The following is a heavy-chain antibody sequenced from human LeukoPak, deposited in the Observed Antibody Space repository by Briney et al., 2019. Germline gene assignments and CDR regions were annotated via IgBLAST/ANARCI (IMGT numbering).Heavy chain of an antibody. V-gene: IGHV5-51*01. D-gene: IGHD3-22*01. CDR1: GYRFNAYW. Sequence: GESLKISCKGSGYRFNAYWFAWLRRMPGKGLEWMGIINPDDTDTRYSPSFQGEVTISADKSVRTVYLQWSSLKASDTAMYYCARPNITSYYDSRGYDAFDVWGQGTMVTVSS. J-gene: IGHJ3*01. CDR2: INPDDTDT. CDR3: ARPNITSYYDSRGYDAFDV.